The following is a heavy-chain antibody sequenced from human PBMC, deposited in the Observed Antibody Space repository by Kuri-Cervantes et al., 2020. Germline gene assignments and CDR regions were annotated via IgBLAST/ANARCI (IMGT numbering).Heavy chain of an antibody. CDR1: GFTFSNAW. D-gene: IGHD6-6*01. CDR3: ASGAALDAFDI. J-gene: IGHJ3*02. CDR2: ISSSGSTI. V-gene: IGHV3-11*04. Sequence: GGSLRLSCAASGFTFSNAWMSWVRQAPGKGLEWVSYISSSGSTIYYADSVKGRFTISRDNAKNSLYLQMNSLRAEDTAVYYCASGAALDAFDIWGQGTMVTVSS.